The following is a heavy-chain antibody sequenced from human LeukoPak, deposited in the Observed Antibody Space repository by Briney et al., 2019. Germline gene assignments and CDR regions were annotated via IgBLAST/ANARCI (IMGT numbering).Heavy chain of an antibody. CDR2: IKKDGSEK. J-gene: IGHJ4*02. Sequence: GGSLRLSCAASGFTFSSYSMSWVRQAPGKGLEWVANIKKDGSEKYYVDAVKGRFTISRDNAKTSLYLQMNSLRAEDTAVYYCARDLSGIAGYTYGRGIDYWGQGTLVTVSS. CDR1: GFTFSSYS. CDR3: ARDLSGIAGYTYGRGIDY. V-gene: IGHV3-7*01. D-gene: IGHD5-18*01.